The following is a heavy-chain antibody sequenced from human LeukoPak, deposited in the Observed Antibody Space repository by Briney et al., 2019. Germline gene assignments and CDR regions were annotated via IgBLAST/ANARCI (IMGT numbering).Heavy chain of an antibody. CDR2: ISGDGGSP. CDR3: ARDRRCTNSNCYGPFDY. Sequence: GGSLRLSCAASGFTFDDYAMHWVRHTPGKRLEWVSLISGDGGSPEYTDSVKGRFTISRDNSNNSLYLQMNSLRTEDTALHFCARDRRCTNSNCYGPFDYWGHGALVTVSS. J-gene: IGHJ4*01. D-gene: IGHD2-8*01. CDR1: GFTFDDYA. V-gene: IGHV3-43*02.